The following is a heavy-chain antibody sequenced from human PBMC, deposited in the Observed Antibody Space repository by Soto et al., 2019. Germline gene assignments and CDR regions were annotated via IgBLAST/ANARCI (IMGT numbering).Heavy chain of an antibody. V-gene: IGHV5-51*01. D-gene: IGHD6-13*01. CDR3: ARTAAAGKYYYGMDV. CDR1: GYSFTSYW. Sequence: VESLKISCKGSGYSFTSYWIGWVRQMPGKGLEGMGIIYPGDSDTRYSPSFQGQVTISADKSISTAYLQWSSLKASDTAMYYCARTAAAGKYYYGMDVWGQGTTVTVSS. CDR2: IYPGDSDT. J-gene: IGHJ6*02.